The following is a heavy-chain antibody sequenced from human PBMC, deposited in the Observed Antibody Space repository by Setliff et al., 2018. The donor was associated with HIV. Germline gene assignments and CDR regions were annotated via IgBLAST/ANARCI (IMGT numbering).Heavy chain of an antibody. J-gene: IGHJ4*02. V-gene: IGHV3-33*06. CDR1: GFTFSSYG. CDR3: AKDRGAYDYFDY. CDR2: IWYDGSNK. D-gene: IGHD3-22*01. Sequence: GGSLRLSCAASGFTFSSYGMHWVRQAPGKGLEWVAVIWYDGSNKYYADSVKGRFTISRDNSKNTLSLQMNSLRAEDTAVYYCAKDRGAYDYFDYWGQGTLVTAPQ.